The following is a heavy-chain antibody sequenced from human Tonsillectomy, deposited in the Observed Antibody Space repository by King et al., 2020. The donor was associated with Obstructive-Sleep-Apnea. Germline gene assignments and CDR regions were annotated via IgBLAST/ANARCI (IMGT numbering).Heavy chain of an antibody. V-gene: IGHV4-4*02. Sequence: VQLQESGPGLVKPSGTLSLTCAVSGGSISSSNWWSWVRQPPGKGLEWIGEIYHSGSTNYNPSLKSRVTISVDKSKNQFSLKLSSVTAADTAVYYCARGGLYGSGLEGDYYFDYWGQGTLVTVSS. D-gene: IGHD3-10*01. J-gene: IGHJ4*02. CDR3: ARGGLYGSGLEGDYYFDY. CDR2: IYHSGST. CDR1: GGSISSSNW.